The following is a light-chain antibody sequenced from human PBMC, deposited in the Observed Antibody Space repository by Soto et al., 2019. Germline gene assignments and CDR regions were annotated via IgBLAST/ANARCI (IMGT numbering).Light chain of an antibody. J-gene: IGKJ5*01. CDR3: QQYGTSPPIT. CDR2: GAS. CDR1: QSVSSR. Sequence: EIVLTQSPGTLSLSPGERATLSCRASQSVSSRLAWYQQKPGQAPRLLISGASSRATGIPDRFSGSGSATDFTLTISRLEPEDFAVYYCQQYGTSPPITFAQGTRLEIK. V-gene: IGKV3-20*01.